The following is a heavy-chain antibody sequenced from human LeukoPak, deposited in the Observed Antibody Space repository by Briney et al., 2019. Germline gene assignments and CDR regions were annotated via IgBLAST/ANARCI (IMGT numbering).Heavy chain of an antibody. J-gene: IGHJ4*02. CDR3: ARDLVDGVGAPGAY. D-gene: IGHD1-26*01. CDR1: GYSFTSYD. CDR2: IIPIFGTA. Sequence: SVKVSCKASGYSFTSYDINWVRQATGQGLEWMGRIIPIFGTANYAQKFQGRVTITTDESTSTAYMELRSLRSDDTAVFYCARDLVDGVGAPGAYWGQGALVTVSS. V-gene: IGHV1-69*05.